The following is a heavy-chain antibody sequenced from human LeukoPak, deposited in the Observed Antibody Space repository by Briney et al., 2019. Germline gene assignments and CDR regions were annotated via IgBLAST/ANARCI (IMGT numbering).Heavy chain of an antibody. CDR2: INPNSGGT. Sequence: ASVRVSCKASGYTFTGYYMHWVRQAPGQGLEWMGWINPNSGGTNYAQKFQGRVTMTRDTSISTAYMELSRLRSDDTAVYYCARDRVAARLLHGGFDIWGQGTMVAVSS. V-gene: IGHV1-2*02. D-gene: IGHD6-6*01. CDR1: GYTFTGYY. CDR3: ARDRVAARLLHGGFDI. J-gene: IGHJ3*02.